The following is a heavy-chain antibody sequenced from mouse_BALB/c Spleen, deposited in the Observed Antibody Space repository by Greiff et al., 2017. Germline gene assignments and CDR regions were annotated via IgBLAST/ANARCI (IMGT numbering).Heavy chain of an antibody. CDR1: GFTFSSFG. J-gene: IGHJ4*01. Sequence: EVQGVESGGGLVQPGGSRKLSCAASGFTFSSFGMHWVRQAPEKGLEWVAYISSGSSTIYYADTVKGRYTISRDNPKNTLYLQMSSLKSEDTAMYYCARHRVSLGSAIDYWGQGTSVTVSA. V-gene: IGHV5-17*02. CDR3: ARHRVSLGSAIDY. CDR2: ISSGSSTI. D-gene: IGHD4-1*01.